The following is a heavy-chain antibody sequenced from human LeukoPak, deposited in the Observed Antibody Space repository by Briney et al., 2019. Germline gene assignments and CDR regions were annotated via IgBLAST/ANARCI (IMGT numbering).Heavy chain of an antibody. Sequence: SETLSLTCAVYGGSFSGYCWSGIRQPPGRGREGIGEINHWGSTYYTPSLTSRVTISVDTSKNKFSLKLSSVTAADTAVYYCARGPKGYYGSGTLRGYCFDYWGQGTLVTVSS. CDR1: GGSFSGYC. D-gene: IGHD3-10*01. J-gene: IGHJ4*02. CDR2: INHWGST. CDR3: ARGPKGYYGSGTLRGYCFDY. V-gene: IGHV4-34*01.